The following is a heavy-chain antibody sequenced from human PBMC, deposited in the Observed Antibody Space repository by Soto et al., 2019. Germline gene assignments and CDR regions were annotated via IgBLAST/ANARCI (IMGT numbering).Heavy chain of an antibody. Sequence: QVQLMQSGGEVKKPGSSVKVSCQASGGTFSRYGIAWLRQAPGQGLEWMGGIMPLFGTTKYAQKFQGRVTMTADTSTYTVYMELRSLRLDDTAVYYCARGGYGYGKFWGQGTLVTVSS. CDR3: ARGGYGYGKF. V-gene: IGHV1-69*06. CDR1: GGTFSRYG. CDR2: IMPLFGTT. J-gene: IGHJ4*02. D-gene: IGHD5-18*01.